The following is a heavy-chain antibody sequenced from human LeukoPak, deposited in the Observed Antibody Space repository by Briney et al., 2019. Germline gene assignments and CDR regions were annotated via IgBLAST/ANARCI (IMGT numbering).Heavy chain of an antibody. J-gene: IGHJ4*02. Sequence: PSETLSLTCTVSGGSISSGSYYWSWIRQPAGKGLEWIGRIYTSGSTNYNPSLKSRVTISVDTSKNQFSLKLSSVTAADTAVYYCARDVHYDFWSGPIYFDYWGQGTLVTVSS. CDR1: GGSISSGSYY. CDR2: IYTSGST. V-gene: IGHV4-61*02. D-gene: IGHD3-3*01. CDR3: ARDVHYDFWSGPIYFDY.